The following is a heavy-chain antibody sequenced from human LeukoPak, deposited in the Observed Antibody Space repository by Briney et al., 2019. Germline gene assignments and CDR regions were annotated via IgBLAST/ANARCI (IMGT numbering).Heavy chain of an antibody. CDR2: INSDGSST. Sequence: PGGSLRLSCAASGFTFSSYWMHWVRQAPGKGLVWVSRINSDGSSTSYADPLKGRFTISRDNAENTLYRHMTSLTAEDTAVYYCARSSYSNGEANDYWGQGTLVTVSS. V-gene: IGHV3-74*01. CDR3: ARSSYSNGEANDY. J-gene: IGHJ4*02. D-gene: IGHD4-11*01. CDR1: GFTFSSYW.